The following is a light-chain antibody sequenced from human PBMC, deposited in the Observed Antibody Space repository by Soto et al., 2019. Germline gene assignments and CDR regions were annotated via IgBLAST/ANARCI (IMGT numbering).Light chain of an antibody. CDR2: EVS. V-gene: IGLV2-23*02. CDR1: SSDVGSYNL. J-gene: IGLJ1*01. Sequence: QSVLTQPASVSGSPGQSIPISCTGTSSDVGSYNLVSWYQQHPGKAPKLMIYEVSKRPSGVSNRFSGSKSGNTASLTISGLQAEDEADYYCCSYAGSSTYVFGTGTKLTVL. CDR3: CSYAGSSTYV.